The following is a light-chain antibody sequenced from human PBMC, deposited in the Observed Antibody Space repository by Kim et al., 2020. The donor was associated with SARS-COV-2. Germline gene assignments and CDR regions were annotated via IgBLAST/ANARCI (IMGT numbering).Light chain of an antibody. Sequence: KVTNSCTGSSSNIGAGYEVHWYQQLPGTAPKLLIYGNSNRPSGVPDRFSGSKSGTSASLAITGLQAENEADYYCQSYDSSLSALVFGGGTQLTVL. CDR3: QSYDSSLSALV. CDR2: GNS. V-gene: IGLV1-40*01. J-gene: IGLJ3*02. CDR1: SSNIGAGYE.